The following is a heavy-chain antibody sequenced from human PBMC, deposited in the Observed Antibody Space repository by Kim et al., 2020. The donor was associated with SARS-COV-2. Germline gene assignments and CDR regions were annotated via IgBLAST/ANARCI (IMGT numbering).Heavy chain of an antibody. D-gene: IGHD6-13*01. V-gene: IGHV3-30*18. CDR1: GFTFSSYG. CDR2: ISYDGSNK. Sequence: GGSLRLSCAASGFTFSSYGMHWVRQAPGKGLEWVAVISYDGSNKYYADSVKGRFTISRDNSKNTLYLQMNSLRAEDTAVYYCAKDGQIDSSSWYEGIDY. J-gene: IGHJ4*01. CDR3: AKDGQIDSSSWYEGIDY.